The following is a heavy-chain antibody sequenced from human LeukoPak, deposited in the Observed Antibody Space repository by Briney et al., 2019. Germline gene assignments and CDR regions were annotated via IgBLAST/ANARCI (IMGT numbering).Heavy chain of an antibody. CDR3: ARSSSFSGTYSAFYFDN. V-gene: IGHV4-59*01. D-gene: IGHD1-26*01. Sequence: SETLSLTCTVSGGSISNYYWSWIRQSPGKGLEWIGYIYYSGSTSYNPSLKSRVTISVDTSKNQFSLKPTSVIAADTAVYYCARSSSFSGTYSAFYFDNWGQGALVTVSS. J-gene: IGHJ4*02. CDR1: GGSISNYY. CDR2: IYYSGST.